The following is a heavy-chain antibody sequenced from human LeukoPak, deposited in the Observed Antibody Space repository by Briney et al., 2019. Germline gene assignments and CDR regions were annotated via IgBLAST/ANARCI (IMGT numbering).Heavy chain of an antibody. V-gene: IGHV3-7*05. CDR1: GFTFSSES. Sequence: GGSLRLSCAASGFTFSSESMNWVRQAPGKGLEWVANIKEDGSEKNYVDSVKGRFTISRDNAKNSLYLQMNSLRAEDTAVYYCARGGGRHVEYWGQGNLVTVSS. D-gene: IGHD2/OR15-2a*01. CDR2: IKEDGSEK. J-gene: IGHJ4*02. CDR3: ARGGGRHVEY.